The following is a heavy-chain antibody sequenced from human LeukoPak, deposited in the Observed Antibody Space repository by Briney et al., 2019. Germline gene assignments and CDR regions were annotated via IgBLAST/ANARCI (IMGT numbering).Heavy chain of an antibody. CDR1: GYTFTGYY. CDR2: INPNSGGT. CDR3: ARRARGSHSSWYLS. D-gene: IGHD6-13*01. Sequence: VASVKVSCKASGYTFTGYYMHWVRQAPGQGLEWMGWINPNSGGTNYAQKFQGRVTMTRDTSISTAYMELSRLRSDDTAVYYCARRARGSHSSWYLSWGQGTLVTVSS. J-gene: IGHJ4*02. V-gene: IGHV1-2*02.